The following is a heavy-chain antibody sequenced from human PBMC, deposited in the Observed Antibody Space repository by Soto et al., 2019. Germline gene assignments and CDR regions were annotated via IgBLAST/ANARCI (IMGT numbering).Heavy chain of an antibody. V-gene: IGHV1-8*01. CDR3: ARGPLSYYDFWSGYSKVDY. Sequence: GASVKVSCKASGYTFTSYDINWVRQATGQGLEWMGWMNPNSGNTGYAQKFQGRVTMTRNTSISTAYMELSSLRSEDTAVYYCARGPLSYYDFWSGYSKVDYWGQGTLVTVSS. J-gene: IGHJ4*02. D-gene: IGHD3-3*01. CDR1: GYTFTSYD. CDR2: MNPNSGNT.